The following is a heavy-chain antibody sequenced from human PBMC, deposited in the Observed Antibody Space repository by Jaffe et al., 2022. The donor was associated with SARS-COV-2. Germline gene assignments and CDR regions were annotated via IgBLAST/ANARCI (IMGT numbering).Heavy chain of an antibody. J-gene: IGHJ4*02. D-gene: IGHD3-22*01. Sequence: QLQLQESGPGLVKPSETLSLTCTVSGGSISSSSYYWGWIRQPPGKGLEWIGSIYYSGSTYYNPSLKSRVTISVDTSKNQFSLKLSSVTAADTAVYYCATPRGGEPYYYDSSGSHPFDYWGQGTLVTVSS. CDR3: ATPRGGEPYYYDSSGSHPFDY. CDR2: IYYSGST. CDR1: GGSISSSSYY. V-gene: IGHV4-39*01.